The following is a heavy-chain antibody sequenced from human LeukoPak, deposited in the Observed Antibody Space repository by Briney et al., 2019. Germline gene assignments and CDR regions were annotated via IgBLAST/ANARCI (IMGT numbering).Heavy chain of an antibody. Sequence: TGRSLRLSCAASGFMFNNYWMNWVRQAPGKGPEWVATIKEDGAEKYYVDSVKGRFTISRDNAKNSLSLQMTSLRAEDTAVYYCATGGSGSSWGQGTLVTVSS. J-gene: IGHJ5*02. CDR3: ATGGSGSS. CDR2: IKEDGAEK. V-gene: IGHV3-7*04. CDR1: GFMFNNYW. D-gene: IGHD3-10*01.